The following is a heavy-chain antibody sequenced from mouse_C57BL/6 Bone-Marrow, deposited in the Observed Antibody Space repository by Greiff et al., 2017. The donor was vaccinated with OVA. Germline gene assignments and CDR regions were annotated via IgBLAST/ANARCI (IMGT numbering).Heavy chain of an antibody. Sequence: VQLKESEGGLVQPGSSMKLSCTASGFTFSDYYMAWVRQVPEKGLEWVANINYDGSSTYYLDSLKSRFIISRDNAKNILYLQMSSLKSEDTATYYCAREATVVDYFDYWGQGTTLTVSS. CDR2: INYDGSST. CDR1: GFTFSDYY. J-gene: IGHJ2*01. CDR3: AREATVVDYFDY. V-gene: IGHV5-16*01. D-gene: IGHD1-1*01.